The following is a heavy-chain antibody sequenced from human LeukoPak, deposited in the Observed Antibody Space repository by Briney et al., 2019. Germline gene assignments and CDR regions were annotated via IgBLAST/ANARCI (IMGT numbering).Heavy chain of an antibody. CDR3: ARGSLVRATFA. CDR1: GFTVSDNY. Sequence: GGSLRLSCAASGFTVSDNYMSWVRQAPGKGLEWVSVIYSGDSTYYADSVKGRFTISRDKSKNTLYLQMNSLSAEDTAVYYCARGSLVRATFAWGQGTLVTVSS. CDR2: IYSGDST. J-gene: IGHJ4*02. D-gene: IGHD1-26*01. V-gene: IGHV3-53*01.